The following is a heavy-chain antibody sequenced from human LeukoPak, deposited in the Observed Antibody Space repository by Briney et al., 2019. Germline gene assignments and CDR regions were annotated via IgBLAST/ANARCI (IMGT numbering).Heavy chain of an antibody. CDR3: ARSPMVRGLTFDY. V-gene: IGHV4-38-2*01. D-gene: IGHD3-10*01. CDR2: IYHSGST. Sequence: PSETLSLTCAVSGYPISSGYYWGWIRQPPGKGLEWIGSIYHSGSTYYNPSLKSRVTISVDTSKNQFSLKLSSVTAADTAVYYCARSPMVRGLTFDYWGQGTLVTVSS. CDR1: GYPISSGYY. J-gene: IGHJ4*02.